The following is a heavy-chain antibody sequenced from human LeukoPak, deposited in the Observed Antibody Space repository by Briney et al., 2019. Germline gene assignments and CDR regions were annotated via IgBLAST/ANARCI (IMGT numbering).Heavy chain of an antibody. CDR3: AKDHGFFSSGWNPFFDY. CDR1: GFIFNRYA. Sequence: GGPLRLSCAASGFIFNRYAMSWVREARGKGPVWVSTVSGSGTRTYYADAVKGRFTISRDNSEHTLHLQINSLRAEDTAVYYCAKDHGFFSSGWNPFFDYWGQGTLVTASS. J-gene: IGHJ4*02. V-gene: IGHV3-23*01. D-gene: IGHD6-19*01. CDR2: VSGSGTRT.